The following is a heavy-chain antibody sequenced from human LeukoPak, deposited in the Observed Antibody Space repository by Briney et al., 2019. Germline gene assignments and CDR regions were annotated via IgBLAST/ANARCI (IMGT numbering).Heavy chain of an antibody. D-gene: IGHD3-10*01. CDR1: GFTFSSYA. CDR2: ISGSGGST. Sequence: PGGSLRLSCAASGFTFSSYAMSWVRQAPGKGLEWVSAISGSGGSTYYADSMKGRFTISRDNSKNTLYLQMNSLRAEDTAVYYCAKYGLVTMVPYFDYWGQGTLVTVSS. J-gene: IGHJ4*02. V-gene: IGHV3-23*01. CDR3: AKYGLVTMVPYFDY.